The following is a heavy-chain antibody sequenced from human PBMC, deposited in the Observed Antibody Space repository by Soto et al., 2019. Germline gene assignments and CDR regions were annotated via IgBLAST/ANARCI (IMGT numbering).Heavy chain of an antibody. CDR3: AWPPPRMVYHTLWFDP. D-gene: IGHD2-8*01. J-gene: IGHJ5*02. Sequence: QLQLQESGPGLVKPSETLSLTCTVSGGSISSSSYYWGWIRQPPGKGLEWIGSIYYSGSTYYNPALKGRSTLSVEQGKNQFSPKASFCAPRDTGVYYWAWPPPRMVYHTLWFDPWGQGTLVTVSS. CDR2: IYYSGST. CDR1: GGSISSSSYY. V-gene: IGHV4-39*01.